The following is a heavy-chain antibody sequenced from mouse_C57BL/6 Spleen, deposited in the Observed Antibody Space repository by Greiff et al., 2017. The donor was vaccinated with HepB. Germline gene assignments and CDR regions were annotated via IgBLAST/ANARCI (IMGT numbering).Heavy chain of an antibody. D-gene: IGHD2-4*01. V-gene: IGHV1-52*01. Sequence: QVQLQQPGAELVRPGSSVKLSCKASGYPFTSYWMHWVKQRPIQGLEWIGNIDPSDSETHYNQKFKDKATLTVDKSSSTAYMQLSSLTSEDSAVYYCARSTMITTTSYYFDYWGQGTTLTVSS. J-gene: IGHJ2*01. CDR1: GYPFTSYW. CDR3: ARSTMITTTSYYFDY. CDR2: IDPSDSET.